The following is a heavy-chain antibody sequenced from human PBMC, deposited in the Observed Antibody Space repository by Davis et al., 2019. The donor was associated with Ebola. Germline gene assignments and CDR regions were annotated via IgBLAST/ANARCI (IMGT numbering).Heavy chain of an antibody. D-gene: IGHD3-22*01. Sequence: SETLSLTCTVSGGSISSYYWSWIRQPPGKGLEWIGYIYYSGNTNYNPSLKSRVTISVDTSKNQFSLKLSSVTAADTAVYYCARIYYYDSSGYYYGRFDLWGQGTLVTVSS. CDR3: ARIYYYDSSGYYYGRFDL. V-gene: IGHV4-59*08. CDR2: IYYSGNT. J-gene: IGHJ5*02. CDR1: GGSISSYY.